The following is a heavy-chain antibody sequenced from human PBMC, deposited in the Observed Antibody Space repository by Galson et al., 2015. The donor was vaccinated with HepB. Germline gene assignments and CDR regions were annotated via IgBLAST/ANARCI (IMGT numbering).Heavy chain of an antibody. CDR3: ARFRDMDV. Sequence: SLRLSCAASGFTFSSYSMNWVRRAPGKGLEWVSSISSSGNYKYYGDSAKGRFTISRDNAKNSLYLQMNSLRAEDTAVYYCARFRDMDVWGKGTTVIVSS. V-gene: IGHV3-21*06. CDR1: GFTFSSYS. CDR2: ISSSGNYK. J-gene: IGHJ6*03.